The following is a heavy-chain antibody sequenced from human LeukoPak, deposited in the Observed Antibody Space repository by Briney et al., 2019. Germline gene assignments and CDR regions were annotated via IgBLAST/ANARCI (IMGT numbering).Heavy chain of an antibody. CDR3: AGAGPAAAAIDY. CDR2: IRYDGSNK. V-gene: IGHV3-30*02. D-gene: IGHD6-13*01. Sequence: GGSLRLSCAASGFTFSSYGMHWVRQAPGKGLEWVAFIRYDGSNKYYADSVKGRFTISRDNSKNTLYLQMNSLRAEDTAVYYCAGAGPAAAAIDYWGQGTLVTVSS. CDR1: GFTFSSYG. J-gene: IGHJ4*02.